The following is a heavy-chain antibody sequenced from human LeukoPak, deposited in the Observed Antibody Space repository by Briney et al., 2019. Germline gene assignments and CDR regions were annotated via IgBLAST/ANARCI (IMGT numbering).Heavy chain of an antibody. Sequence: SQTLSLTCTVSGGSISSGDYCWSWIRQPPGKGLEGIGYIYFSGTTYYNSSLKSPITITVDTTKHQLPLKHRSVTAAATAALCGLRDLDYWGQGTLVTVSS. CDR1: GGSISSGDYC. V-gene: IGHV4-30-4*08. CDR3: LRDLDY. CDR2: IYFSGTT. D-gene: IGHD3-16*01. J-gene: IGHJ4*02.